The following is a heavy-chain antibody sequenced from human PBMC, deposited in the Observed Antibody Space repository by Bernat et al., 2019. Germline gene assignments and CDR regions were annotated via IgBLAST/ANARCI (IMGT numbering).Heavy chain of an antibody. CDR1: GFSLSTSGVG. D-gene: IGHD6-6*01. CDR3: AHSLATIAVRRTIQHNYFDP. CDR2: IYWDDDK. J-gene: IGHJ5*02. V-gene: IGHV2-5*02. Sequence: QITLKESGPTLVKPTQTLTLTCTFSGFSLSTSGVGVGWIRQPPGKALEWLALIYWDDDKRYSPSLKSRLAITKDTSKNQVVLTMTNMDPVDTATYYCAHSLATIAVRRTIQHNYFDPWGQGTLVTVSS.